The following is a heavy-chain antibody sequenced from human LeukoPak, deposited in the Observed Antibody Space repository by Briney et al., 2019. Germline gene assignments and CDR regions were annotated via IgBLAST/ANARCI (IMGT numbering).Heavy chain of an antibody. CDR3: ARGKANWGFLYYFDY. Sequence: SETLSLTCTVSGGSISSGGYYWSWIRQPPGKGLEWIGYIYHSGSTYYNPSLKSRVTISVDRSKNQFSLKLSSVTAADTAVYYCARGKANWGFLYYFDYWGQGTLVTVSS. V-gene: IGHV4-30-2*01. J-gene: IGHJ4*02. D-gene: IGHD7-27*01. CDR1: GGSISSGGYY. CDR2: IYHSGST.